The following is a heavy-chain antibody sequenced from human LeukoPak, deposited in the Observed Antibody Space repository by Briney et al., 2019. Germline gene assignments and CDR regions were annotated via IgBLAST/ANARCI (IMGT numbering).Heavy chain of an antibody. J-gene: IGHJ4*02. D-gene: IGHD1-7*01. CDR3: ARDWNYGPDY. CDR1: GFTFSGFS. Sequence: PGGSLRLSCAVSGFTFSGFSMSWVRQAPGKGLEWVAKMNEYGSEIFYVDSVKGRFTISRDNAKNSLYLQMNSLRAEDTAVYYCARDWNYGPDYWGQGTLVTVSS. CDR2: MNEYGSEI. V-gene: IGHV3-7*01.